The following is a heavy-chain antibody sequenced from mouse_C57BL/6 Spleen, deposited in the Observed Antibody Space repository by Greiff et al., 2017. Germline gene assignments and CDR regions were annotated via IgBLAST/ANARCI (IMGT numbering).Heavy chain of an antibody. CDR2: IDPETGGT. J-gene: IGHJ2*01. V-gene: IGHV1-15*01. CDR3: TRDTTVVATNFDY. Sequence: QVQLQQSGAELVRPGASVTLSCKASGYTFTDYEMHWVKQTPVHGLEWIGAIDPETGGTAYNQKFKGKAILTADKSSSTAYMELRSLTSEDSAVYYCTRDTTVVATNFDYWGQGTTLTVSS. CDR1: GYTFTDYE. D-gene: IGHD1-1*01.